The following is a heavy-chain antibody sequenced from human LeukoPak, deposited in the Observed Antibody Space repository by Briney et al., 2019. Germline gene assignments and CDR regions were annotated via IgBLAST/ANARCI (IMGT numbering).Heavy chain of an antibody. CDR1: GGSINNYY. CDR2: INHSGST. CDR3: AFSRAYCSSTTCYAGAFDI. D-gene: IGHD2-2*01. Sequence: SETLSLTCTVSGGSINNYYWSWIRQPPGKGLEWIGEINHSGSTNYNPSLKSRVTISVDTSKNQFSLKLSSVTAADTAMYYCAFSRAYCSSTTCYAGAFDIWGQGTMVTVSS. V-gene: IGHV4-34*01. J-gene: IGHJ3*02.